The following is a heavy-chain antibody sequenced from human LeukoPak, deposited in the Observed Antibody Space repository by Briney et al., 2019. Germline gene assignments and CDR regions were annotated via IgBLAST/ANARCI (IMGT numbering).Heavy chain of an antibody. V-gene: IGHV3-53*01. J-gene: IGHJ6*02. CDR2: IYSGGRA. CDR1: GFNVDSNY. D-gene: IGHD5-12*01. CDR3: ARGGVATVKRYYYNYAMDV. Sequence: GGSLRLSCAASGFNVDSNYMHWVRQAPGKGLEWVSVIYSGGRAYYADSVKGRFTISRDNSKNNLYLQMNSLRAEDTAVYYCARGGVATVKRYYYNYAMDVWGQGTTVTVSS.